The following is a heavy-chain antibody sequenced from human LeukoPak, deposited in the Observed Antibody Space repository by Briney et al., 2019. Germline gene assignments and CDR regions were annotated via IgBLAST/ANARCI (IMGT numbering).Heavy chain of an antibody. CDR1: GFTFSSYW. D-gene: IGHD3-16*01. V-gene: IGHV3-7*03. Sequence: GGSLRLSCAASGFTFSSYWMNWARQAPGKGLEWVASINHNGNVNYYVDSVKGRFTISRDNAKNSLYLQMSNLRAQDTAVYFCARGGGLDVWGQGATVTVSS. J-gene: IGHJ6*02. CDR2: INHNGNVN. CDR3: ARGGGLDV.